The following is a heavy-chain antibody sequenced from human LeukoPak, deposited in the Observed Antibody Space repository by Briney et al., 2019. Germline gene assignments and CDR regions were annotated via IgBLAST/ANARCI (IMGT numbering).Heavy chain of an antibody. CDR3: ARYGYCTSTSCYKFPDY. D-gene: IGHD2-2*02. J-gene: IGHJ4*02. V-gene: IGHV3-11*01. CDR2: TSSSGSTV. Sequence: GGSLRLSCAASGFTFSDYYMSWVPQAPGKGLERVSYTSSSGSTVYYADSVKGRFTISRDNAKNSLYLQMNSLRAEDTAVYYCARYGYCTSTSCYKFPDYWGQGTLVTVSS. CDR1: GFTFSDYY.